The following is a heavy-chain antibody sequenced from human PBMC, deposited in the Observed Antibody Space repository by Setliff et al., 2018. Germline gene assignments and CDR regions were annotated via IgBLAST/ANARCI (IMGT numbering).Heavy chain of an antibody. J-gene: IGHJ4*02. CDR2: IRSRTDNYAT. CDR3: AGAGGNSDYFDY. Sequence: GGSLRLSCAASGFTFSGSAMHWVRQASGKGLEWVGRIRSRTDNYATAYAASVRGRFTISRDDSKNTAYLQMNSLKTEDTAVYYCAGAGGNSDYFDYWGQGTLVTVSS. D-gene: IGHD2-21*02. CDR1: GFTFSGSA. V-gene: IGHV3-73*01.